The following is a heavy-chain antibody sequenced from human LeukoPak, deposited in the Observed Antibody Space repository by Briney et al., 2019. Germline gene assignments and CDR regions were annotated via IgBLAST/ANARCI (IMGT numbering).Heavy chain of an antibody. V-gene: IGHV3-9*01. Sequence: GTSLRLSCAASGFTFGDYGMHWVRQVPGKGLEWVSGLGWNSRPEDYADSVKGRFTISRDNAKSSLYLQMNSLRADDTALYYCVKRGGSDWYFDIWGRGTLVTVSS. CDR3: VKRGGSDWYFDI. J-gene: IGHJ2*01. CDR1: GFTFGDYG. CDR2: LGWNSRPE.